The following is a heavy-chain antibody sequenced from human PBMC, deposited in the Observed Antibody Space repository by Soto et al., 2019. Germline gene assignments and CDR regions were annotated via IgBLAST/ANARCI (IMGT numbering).Heavy chain of an antibody. J-gene: IGHJ1*01. D-gene: IGHD6-13*01. CDR1: GGTFSSYT. Sequence: QVQLVQSGAEVKKPGSSVKVSCKASGGTFSSYTISWVRQAPGQGLEWMGRIIPILGIANYAQKFQGRVTITEDKSTSTAYMELSSLRSEDTAVYYCAREAIAADGTSKAMHWGQGTLVTVSS. CDR2: IIPILGIA. CDR3: AREAIAADGTSKAMH. V-gene: IGHV1-69*08.